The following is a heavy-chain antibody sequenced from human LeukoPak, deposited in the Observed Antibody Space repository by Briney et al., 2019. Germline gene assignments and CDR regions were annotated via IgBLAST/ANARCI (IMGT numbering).Heavy chain of an antibody. V-gene: IGHV4-61*08. Sequence: SETLSLTCTVSGDSISSSVHYWSWIRQPPGKGLEWIGYIPYSGSTNYNPSLKSRVTISLDTSMNQFSLKLSSVTAADTAVYYCARGLSGLPIFDYWGQGTLVTVSS. CDR1: GDSISSSVHY. CDR3: ARGLSGLPIFDY. J-gene: IGHJ4*02. D-gene: IGHD3-22*01. CDR2: IPYSGST.